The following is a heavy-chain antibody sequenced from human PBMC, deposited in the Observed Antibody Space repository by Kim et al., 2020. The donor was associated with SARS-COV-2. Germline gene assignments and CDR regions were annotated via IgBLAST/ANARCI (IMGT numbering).Heavy chain of an antibody. J-gene: IGHJ4*02. Sequence: GGSLRLSCAASGFTFSSYWMSWVRQAPGKGLEWVANIKQDGSEKYYVDSVKGRFNISRDNDKNSLYLQMNSLRAEDTAVYYCARDWNPMVRGVIPAYWGQGTLVTVSS. D-gene: IGHD3-10*01. V-gene: IGHV3-7*01. CDR1: GFTFSSYW. CDR2: IKQDGSEK. CDR3: ARDWNPMVRGVIPAY.